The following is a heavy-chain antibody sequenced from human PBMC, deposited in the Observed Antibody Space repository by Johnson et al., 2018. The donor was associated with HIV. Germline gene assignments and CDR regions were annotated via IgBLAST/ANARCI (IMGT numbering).Heavy chain of an antibody. CDR2: ISSSGSTI. CDR1: GFTFTDYY. D-gene: IGHD3-22*01. J-gene: IGHJ3*02. CDR3: ARVIGYDSSGKAFDI. Sequence: QVQLVESGGGLVTPGGSLRLSCAASGFTFTDYYMSWIRQAPGKGLEWVSYISSSGSTIFYADSVKGRFTISRDNAKNSLHLQMNSLRAEDTALYYCARVIGYDSSGKAFDIWGRGTMVTVSS. V-gene: IGHV3-11*01.